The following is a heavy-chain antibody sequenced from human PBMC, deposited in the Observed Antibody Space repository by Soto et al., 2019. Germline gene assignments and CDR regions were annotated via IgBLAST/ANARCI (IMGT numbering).Heavy chain of an antibody. CDR3: AHNPSYSTNWYIRDYWFDP. J-gene: IGHJ5*02. D-gene: IGHD6-13*01. CDR2: IYGDDDK. V-gene: IGHV2-5*02. CDR1: GFSLTTSGVG. Sequence: QITLNESGPALVKPTQTLTLTCTFSGFSLTTSGVGVHCLRQPPGKALEWLAVIYGDDDKRYNPSLETRLTITKDNSKNQVVLTMTNMDPLDTATYYCAHNPSYSTNWYIRDYWFDPWGQGTLVTVSS.